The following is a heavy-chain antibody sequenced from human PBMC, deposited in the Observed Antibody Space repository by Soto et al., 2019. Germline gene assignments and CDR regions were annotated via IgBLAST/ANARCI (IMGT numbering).Heavy chain of an antibody. CDR1: GGSVSSGSYY. CDR2: IYYSGST. J-gene: IGHJ5*02. V-gene: IGHV4-61*01. CDR3: AREPHPGTAVA. Sequence: QVQLQESGPGLVKPSETLSLTCTVSGGSVSSGSYYWSWIRQPPGKGLEWIGYIYYSGSTNYNPTLKSRVTISVDTSKNPFSLELSSVTAADTAVYYCAREPHPGTAVAWGQGTLVTVSS. D-gene: IGHD6-19*01.